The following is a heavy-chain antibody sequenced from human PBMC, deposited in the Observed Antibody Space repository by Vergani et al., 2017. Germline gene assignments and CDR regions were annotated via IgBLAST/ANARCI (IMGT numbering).Heavy chain of an antibody. CDR2: VDPEDGET. CDR1: GYTFTDHY. V-gene: IGHV1-69-2*01. D-gene: IGHD4-17*01. J-gene: IGHJ6*02. CDR3: ATPQTVTTSGMEV. Sequence: EVQLVQSGPEVKKPGATMKIYCQVSGYTFTDHYMHWVKQAPGKGLEWIGLVDPEDGETIYAEKFKGRVTIAADTSTDTAHLELSSLRSEDTAVYYCATPQTVTTSGMEVWGQGTTVIVSS.